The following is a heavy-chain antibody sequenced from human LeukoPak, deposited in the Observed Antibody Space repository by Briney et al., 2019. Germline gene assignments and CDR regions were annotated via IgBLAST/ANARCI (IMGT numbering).Heavy chain of an antibody. J-gene: IGHJ4*02. CDR2: IRGGAYTT. CDR1: GFTFSSYA. Sequence: GGSLRLSCAASGFTFSSYAMSWVRQAPGKGLEWVSAIRGGAYTTYYADSVKGRFTISRDNSKNTVYLQINSLRAEDTAVYYCARDYDHYFDYWGQGTLVTVSS. CDR3: ARDYDHYFDY. D-gene: IGHD3-16*01. V-gene: IGHV3-23*01.